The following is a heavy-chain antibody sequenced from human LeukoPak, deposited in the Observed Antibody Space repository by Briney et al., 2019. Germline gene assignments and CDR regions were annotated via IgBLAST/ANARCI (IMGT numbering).Heavy chain of an antibody. J-gene: IGHJ2*01. CDR2: IYCSGST. CDR1: GGFISSYY. Sequence: SETLALTCTGSGGFISSYYWSWIRQPPGKGLEWIGYIYCSGSTSYNPSLKSRVTMSADTSKNQFSLRLSSVTAADPAVYYCARRGAYSGNDLAWYFDLWGRGTLVTVSS. D-gene: IGHD5-12*01. CDR3: ARRGAYSGNDLAWYFDL. V-gene: IGHV4-59*08.